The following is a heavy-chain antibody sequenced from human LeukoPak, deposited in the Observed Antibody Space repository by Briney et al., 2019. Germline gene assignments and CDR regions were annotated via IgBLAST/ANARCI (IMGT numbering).Heavy chain of an antibody. V-gene: IGHV1-2*02. CDR1: GYTFTGYY. CDR3: ARDPPYSSSWYYFDY. CDR2: INPNSGGT. Sequence: ASVKVSCKASGYTFTGYYMHWVRQAPGLGLEWMGWINPNSGGTNYAQKFQGRVTMTRDTSISTAYMELSRLRSDDTAVYYCARDPPYSSSWYYFDYWGQGTLVTVSS. J-gene: IGHJ4*02. D-gene: IGHD6-13*01.